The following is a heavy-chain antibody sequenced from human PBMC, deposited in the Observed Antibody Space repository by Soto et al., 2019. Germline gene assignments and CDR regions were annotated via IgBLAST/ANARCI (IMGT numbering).Heavy chain of an antibody. CDR3: ARYDFGIFGQ. D-gene: IGHD4-17*01. V-gene: IGHV4-4*02. CDR1: GDSIASSYW. CDR2: IYHSGTT. Sequence: PSETLSLTCVVSGDSIASSYWWSWVRQPPGKGLEWIGEIYHSGTTNYNPSLKSRVTILQDKSNNQFSLRLDSVTAADTAVYYCARYDFGIFGQWGQGXLVTVYS. J-gene: IGHJ4*02.